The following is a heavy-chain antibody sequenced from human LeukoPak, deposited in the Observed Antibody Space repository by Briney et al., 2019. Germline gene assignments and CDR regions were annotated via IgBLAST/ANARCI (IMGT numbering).Heavy chain of an antibody. CDR2: IWYDGSNK. D-gene: IGHD6-13*01. J-gene: IGHJ5*02. V-gene: IGHV3-33*01. Sequence: GGSLRLSCAASGFTFSSYGVHWVRQAPGKGLEWVAVIWYDGSNKYYADSVKGRFTISRDNSKNTLYLQMNSLRAEDTAVYYCARVVTSGIAAAGLNWFDPWGQGTLVTVSS. CDR3: ARVVTSGIAAAGLNWFDP. CDR1: GFTFSSYG.